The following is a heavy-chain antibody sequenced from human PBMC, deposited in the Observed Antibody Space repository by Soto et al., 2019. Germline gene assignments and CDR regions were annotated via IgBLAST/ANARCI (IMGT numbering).Heavy chain of an antibody. J-gene: IGHJ6*02. CDR3: ARGRVQRGLWYSRSWYDGMGV. CDR2: MNPNSGNT. D-gene: IGHD6-13*01. Sequence: ASVKVSCKASGYTFTSYDINWVRQATGQGLEWMGWMNPNSGNTGYAQKFQGRVTMTRNTSISTAYMELSSLRSEDTAVYYCARGRVQRGLWYSRSWYDGMGVWGQGTTVTVSS. V-gene: IGHV1-8*01. CDR1: GYTFTSYD.